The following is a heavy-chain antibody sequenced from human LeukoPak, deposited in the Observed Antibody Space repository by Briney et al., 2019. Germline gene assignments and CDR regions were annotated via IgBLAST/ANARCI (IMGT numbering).Heavy chain of an antibody. D-gene: IGHD6-13*01. CDR2: ISSSGSTI. CDR3: ARDARQQLVERFDY. J-gene: IGHJ4*02. CDR1: GFNFSDYY. V-gene: IGHV3-11*01. Sequence: GGSLRLSCAASGFNFSDYYMSWIRQAPGKGLEWVSYISSSGSTIYYADSVKGRFTISRDNAKNSLYLQMNSLRAEDTAVYYCARDARQQLVERFDYWGQGTLVTVSS.